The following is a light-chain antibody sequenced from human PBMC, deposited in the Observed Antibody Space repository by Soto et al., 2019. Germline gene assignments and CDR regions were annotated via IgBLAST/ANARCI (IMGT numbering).Light chain of an antibody. CDR3: QQRSNWPLT. J-gene: IGKJ5*01. V-gene: IGKV3-11*01. CDR2: DAS. CDR1: QSISSY. Sequence: EIVMTESRGTLSVSRWERATLSCMASQSISSYLAWYQQKIGQAPRLLIYDASNRATGVPARFSGSGYGTDFNLTISSLETEGFAVYYCQQRSNWPLTFGQGTRLEIK.